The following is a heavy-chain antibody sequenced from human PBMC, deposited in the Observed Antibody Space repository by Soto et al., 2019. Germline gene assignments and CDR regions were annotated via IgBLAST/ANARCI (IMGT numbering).Heavy chain of an antibody. J-gene: IGHJ5*02. CDR1: GGTFSSYA. D-gene: IGHD2-8*01. CDR2: IIPIFGTA. Sequence: QVQLVQSGAEVKKPGSSVKVSCKASGGTFSSYAINWVRQAPGQGLEWMGGIIPIFGTANYAQKFQGRVMITADESTSTAYMELSSLRSEDTAVYYCARDRYCNNGVCYHPWGQGTLVTVSP. V-gene: IGHV1-69*01. CDR3: ARDRYCNNGVCYHP.